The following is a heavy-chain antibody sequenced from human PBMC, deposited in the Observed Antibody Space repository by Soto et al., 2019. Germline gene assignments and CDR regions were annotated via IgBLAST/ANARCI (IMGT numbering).Heavy chain of an antibody. CDR3: AKQKGDRLTDNGMDV. D-gene: IGHD2-21*02. V-gene: IGHV6-1*01. CDR1: GDSVSSNSAA. Sequence: QVQLQQSGPGLVKPSQTLSLTCAISGDSVSSNSAAWNWIRQSPSSGLEWLGRAYYRSQWYYDSAVSVRSRITVIPATSKFQFTLQLNSVTPEDTAVYYCAKQKGDRLTDNGMDVWGQGTTVTVSS. CDR2: AYYRSQWYY. J-gene: IGHJ6*02.